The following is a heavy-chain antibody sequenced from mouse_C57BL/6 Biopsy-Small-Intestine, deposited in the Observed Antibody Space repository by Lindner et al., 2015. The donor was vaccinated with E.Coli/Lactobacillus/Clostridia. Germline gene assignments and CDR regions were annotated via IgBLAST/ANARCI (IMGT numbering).Heavy chain of an antibody. J-gene: IGHJ2*01. Sequence: VQLQESGPELVKPGASVKISCKASGYPFTGYYVNWVKQSPEKSLEWIGEINPSTGTTTYNQKFKAKATLTVDTSSTTAYMELKSLTSEDSAVYYCARSHAEGDYWGRGTTLTVSS. V-gene: IGHV1-42*01. CDR3: ARSHAEGDY. CDR1: GYPFTGYY. CDR2: INPSTGTT.